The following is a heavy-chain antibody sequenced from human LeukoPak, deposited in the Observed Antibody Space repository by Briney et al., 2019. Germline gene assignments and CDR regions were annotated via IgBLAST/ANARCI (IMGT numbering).Heavy chain of an antibody. CDR2: ISAYNGNT. D-gene: IGHD5-12*01. CDR3: ARDPGGYESLYTNFDY. V-gene: IGHV1-18*03. CDR1: GYTFTSYG. J-gene: IGHJ4*02. Sequence: ASVKVSCKASGYTFTSYGISWVRQAPGQGLEWMGWISAYNGNTNYAQKLQGRVTMTTDTSTSTAYMELRSLRSDDMAVYYCARDPGGYESLYTNFDYWGQGTLVTVSS.